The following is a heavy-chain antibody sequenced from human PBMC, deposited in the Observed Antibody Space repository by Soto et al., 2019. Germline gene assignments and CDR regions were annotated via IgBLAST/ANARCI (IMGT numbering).Heavy chain of an antibody. Sequence: QVQLVESGVGVVQPGRSLRLSCAASGFTFSSYGMHWVRQSPGKGLEWVAVICYYGSNKYYAESVKGRFTISRDNAKNTMYLQMNSLRAEDTAVYYCARDRGSSSWYYDYWGQGNLVTVSS. D-gene: IGHD6-13*01. CDR3: ARDRGSSSWYYDY. J-gene: IGHJ4*02. CDR1: GFTFSSYG. CDR2: ICYYGSNK. V-gene: IGHV3-33*01.